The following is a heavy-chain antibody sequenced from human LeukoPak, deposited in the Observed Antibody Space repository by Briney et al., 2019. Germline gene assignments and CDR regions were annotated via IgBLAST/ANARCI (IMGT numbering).Heavy chain of an antibody. CDR2: INHNVST. D-gene: IGHD3-10*01. Sequence: SETLFLTCAVYGGSFSGYYCSWIRQPPGKGLEWIGEINHNVSTNYNPSLKSRVTISLDTSKNKFHLMLSSVTGADTARYYCAASPMWFGELFGSYYMDVWGKGTTVTISS. CDR3: AASPMWFGELFGSYYMDV. J-gene: IGHJ6*03. V-gene: IGHV4-34*01. CDR1: GGSFSGYY.